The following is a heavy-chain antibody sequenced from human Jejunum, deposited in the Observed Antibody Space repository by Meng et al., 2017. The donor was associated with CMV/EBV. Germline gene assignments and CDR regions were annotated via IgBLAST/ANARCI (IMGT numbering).Heavy chain of an antibody. CDR2: ITPVFGTT. CDR3: ARVNDGRVRYHFDY. J-gene: IGHJ4*02. Sequence: SGGSFSSYVINWVRQAPGQGPEWMGEITPVFGTTSYAPKFQGKVTITADESTSTVFMELSSLRSEDTAVYYCARVNDGRVRYHFDYWGQGTLVTVSS. CDR1: GGSFSSYV. D-gene: IGHD3-22*01. V-gene: IGHV1-69*01.